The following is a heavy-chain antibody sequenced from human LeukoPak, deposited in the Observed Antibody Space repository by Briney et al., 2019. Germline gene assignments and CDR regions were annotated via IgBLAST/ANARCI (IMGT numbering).Heavy chain of an antibody. D-gene: IGHD2-2*01. CDR3: AREKVRQSGMDV. CDR1: GYTFTGYY. CDR2: INPNSGGT. Sequence: ASVKVSCKASGYTFTGYYMHWVRQAPGQGLEWMGWINPNSGGTYYPQKFQGWVTMTRDTSISTAYMELSRLRSDDTAVYYCAREKVRQSGMDVWGQGTTVTVSS. J-gene: IGHJ6*02. V-gene: IGHV1-2*04.